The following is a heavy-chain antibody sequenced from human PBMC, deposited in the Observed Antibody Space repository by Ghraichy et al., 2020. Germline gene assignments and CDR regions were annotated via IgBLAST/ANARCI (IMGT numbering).Heavy chain of an antibody. CDR2: IKQDGNEI. V-gene: IGHV3-7*01. Sequence: GGSLRLSCVASGFTFSDYWMTWVRQAPGKGLEWVGDIKQDGNEIKYVDSVRGRFTISRDNARNSVYLQMNSLRADDTGVYYCARDVRWFDYWGQGTLVGVSS. CDR1: GFTFSDYW. D-gene: IGHD3-10*02. J-gene: IGHJ4*02. CDR3: ARDVRWFDY.